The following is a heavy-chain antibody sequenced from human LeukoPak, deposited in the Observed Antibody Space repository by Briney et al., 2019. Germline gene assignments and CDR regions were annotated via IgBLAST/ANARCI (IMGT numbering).Heavy chain of an antibody. D-gene: IGHD1-1*01. J-gene: IGHJ4*02. CDR3: ARLWRAAIDY. CDR2: IYYSGST. CDR1: GGSISSSSYY. Sequence: SETLSLTCTVSGGSISSSSYYWGWIRQPPGKGLEWIGSIYYSGSTYYNPSLKSRVTISADTSKNQFSLKLSSVTAADTAVYYCARLWRAAIDYGGQGTLVTVSS. V-gene: IGHV4-39*01.